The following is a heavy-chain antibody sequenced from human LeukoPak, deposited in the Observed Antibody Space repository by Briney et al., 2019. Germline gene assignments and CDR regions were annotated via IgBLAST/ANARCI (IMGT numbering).Heavy chain of an antibody. CDR1: GFTFSSYG. CDR2: ISGSGGST. D-gene: IGHD3-9*01. V-gene: IGHV3-23*01. J-gene: IGHJ4*02. Sequence: PGGPLRLSCEAPGFTFSSYGLIGVRQAPGKGQEWVPAISGSGGSTYYADSVKGRFTISRDNSKNTLYLQINSLRAEDTAVYYCAKGLDTLVYWGQGTLVTVSS. CDR3: AKGLDTLVY.